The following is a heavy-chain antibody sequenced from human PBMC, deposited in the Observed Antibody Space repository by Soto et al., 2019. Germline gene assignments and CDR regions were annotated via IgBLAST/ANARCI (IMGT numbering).Heavy chain of an antibody. V-gene: IGHV3-30*04. CDR2: VSFDGRSL. Sequence: GGSLRLSCAASGFNFRSYTMHWVRQAPGKGLEWVALVSFDGRSLDYANSVRGRFTISRDDSRSTLYLQMNSLRDEDTAVYYCARAYSHSWYAGFWGQGTLVTVSS. D-gene: IGHD5-12*01. CDR1: GFNFRSYT. CDR3: ARAYSHSWYAGF. J-gene: IGHJ4*02.